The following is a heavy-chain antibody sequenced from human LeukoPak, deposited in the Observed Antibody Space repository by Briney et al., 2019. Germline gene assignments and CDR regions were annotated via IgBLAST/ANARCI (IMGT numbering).Heavy chain of an antibody. V-gene: IGHV1-2*06. CDR3: ARGDYGDYNWFDP. CDR1: GYTFTGYY. J-gene: IGHJ5*02. Sequence: ASVKVSCKASGYTFTGYYMHWVRQAPGQGLEWMGRINPNSGGTNYAQKFQGRVTMTRDTSISTAYMELSRLRSDDTAVYYCARGDYGDYNWFDPWGQGTLVTVSS. CDR2: INPNSGGT. D-gene: IGHD4-17*01.